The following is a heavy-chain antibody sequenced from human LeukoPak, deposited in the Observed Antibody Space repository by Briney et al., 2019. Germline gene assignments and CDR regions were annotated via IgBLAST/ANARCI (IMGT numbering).Heavy chain of an antibody. D-gene: IGHD6-13*01. V-gene: IGHV1-69*05. Sequence: ASVKVSCKASGGTFSSYAISWVRQAPGQGLEWMGRIIPIFGTANYAQKFQGRVTITTDESTSTAYMELSSLRSEDTAVYYCARRIGAAGPLYYFDYWGQGTLVTVSS. CDR2: IIPIFGTA. J-gene: IGHJ4*02. CDR3: ARRIGAAGPLYYFDY. CDR1: GGTFSSYA.